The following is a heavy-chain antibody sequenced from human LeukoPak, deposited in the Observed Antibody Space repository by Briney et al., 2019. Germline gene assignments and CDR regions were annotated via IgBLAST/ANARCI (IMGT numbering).Heavy chain of an antibody. CDR3: ARVYGAGYDFRGAFDI. J-gene: IGHJ3*02. Sequence: PSETLSLTCTVSGGSISSYYWSWIRQPPGKGLEWIGYIYYSGSTNCNPSLKSRVTISVDTSKNQFSLKLSSVTAADTAVYYCARVYGAGYDFRGAFDIWGQGTMVTVSS. D-gene: IGHD5-12*01. CDR2: IYYSGST. V-gene: IGHV4-59*01. CDR1: GGSISSYY.